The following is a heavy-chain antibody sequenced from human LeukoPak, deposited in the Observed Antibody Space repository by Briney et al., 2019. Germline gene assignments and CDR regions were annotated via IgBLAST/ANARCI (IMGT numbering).Heavy chain of an antibody. CDR3: AKDIVVVPGAFDI. CDR2: IRYDGSNK. V-gene: IGHV3-30*02. J-gene: IGHJ3*02. D-gene: IGHD2-15*01. CDR1: GFTFSSYG. Sequence: GGSLRLSCAASGFTFSSYGMHWVRQAPGKGLEWVAFIRYDGSNKYYADSVKGRFTISRDNSKNTLYLQMNSLRAEDTAVYYCAKDIVVVPGAFDIWGQGTMVTVSS.